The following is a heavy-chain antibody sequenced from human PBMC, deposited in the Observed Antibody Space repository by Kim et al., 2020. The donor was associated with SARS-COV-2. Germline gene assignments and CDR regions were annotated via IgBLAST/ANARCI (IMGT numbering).Heavy chain of an antibody. J-gene: IGHJ4*02. D-gene: IGHD1-26*01. CDR2: IDGIRGVAGST. V-gene: IGHV3-23*01. Sequence: GGSLRLSCAASGFTFSSYAMTWVRQAPGKGLEWVSGIDGIRGVAGSTYYADSVKGRFTISRDNSRNTLYLQMNSLRAEDTAVYFCAKRLSGRIDYWGQGTLVTVSS. CDR1: GFTFSSYA. CDR3: AKRLSGRIDY.